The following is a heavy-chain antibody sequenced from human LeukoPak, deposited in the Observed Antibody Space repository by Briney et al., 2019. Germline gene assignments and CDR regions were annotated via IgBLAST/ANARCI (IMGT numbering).Heavy chain of an antibody. CDR2: INHSGST. Sequence: SETLSLTCAVYGGSFSGYYWSWIRQPPGKGLEWIGEINHSGSTNYNPSLKSRVTISVDTSKNQFSLKLSSVTAADTAVYYCARGNAAAAGTLIYYYYGMDVWGQGTTVTVSS. J-gene: IGHJ6*02. D-gene: IGHD6-13*01. V-gene: IGHV4-34*01. CDR3: ARGNAAAAGTLIYYYYGMDV. CDR1: GGSFSGYY.